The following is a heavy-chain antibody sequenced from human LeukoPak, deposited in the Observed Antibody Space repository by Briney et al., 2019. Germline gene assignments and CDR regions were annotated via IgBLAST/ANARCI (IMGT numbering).Heavy chain of an antibody. CDR2: VVHTGTT. J-gene: IGHJ4*02. Sequence: SEALSLTCTVSGYSFSSGYYWAWIRQPPGKGLEWIASVVHTGTTYYNPSLRSRVTISVDTSKNQFSLTLTSVTAADTAVYYCARDRSVGVLPAPPFDFWGQGTLVTVSS. V-gene: IGHV4-38-2*02. CDR3: ARDRSVGVLPAPPFDF. CDR1: GYSFSSGYY. D-gene: IGHD6-6*01.